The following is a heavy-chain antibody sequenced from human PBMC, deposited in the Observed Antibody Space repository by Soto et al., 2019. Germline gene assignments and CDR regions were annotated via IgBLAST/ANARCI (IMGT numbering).Heavy chain of an antibody. CDR1: GGSFSGYY. Sequence: QVQLQQWGAGLLKPSETLSLTCAVYGGSFSGYYWSWIRQPPGKGLEWIGEINHSGSTNYNPSLKSRVTIPVDTSKNQFSLKLSSVTAADTAVYYCARGYCSSTSCYYHYYYGMDVWGQGTTVTVSS. D-gene: IGHD2-2*01. V-gene: IGHV4-34*01. CDR3: ARGYCSSTSCYYHYYYGMDV. J-gene: IGHJ6*02. CDR2: INHSGST.